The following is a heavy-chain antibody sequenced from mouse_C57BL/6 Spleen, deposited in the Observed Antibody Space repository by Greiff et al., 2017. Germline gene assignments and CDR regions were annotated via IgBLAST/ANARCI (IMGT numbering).Heavy chain of an antibody. CDR2: ISYDGSN. V-gene: IGHV3-6*01. CDR3: AREGVYYYCSSPAGFAY. Sequence: EVQLQESGPGLVKPSQSLSFTCSVTGYSITSGYYWYWIRQFPGNKLEWMGYISYDGSNNYNPSRQNLIPLTRDTSKNQFFLKLNSVTTEDTDTCYCAREGVYYYCSSPAGFAYWGQGTLVTVSA. J-gene: IGHJ3*01. D-gene: IGHD1-1*01. CDR1: GYSITSGYY.